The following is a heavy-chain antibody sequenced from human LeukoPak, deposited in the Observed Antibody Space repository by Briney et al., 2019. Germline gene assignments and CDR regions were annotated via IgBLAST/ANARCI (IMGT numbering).Heavy chain of an antibody. CDR2: IYPGDSDT. Sequence: GESLKISCEASGYIFTTYWIGWVRQMPGKGLEWMEIIYPGDSDTRYSPSFQGQVTISADKSISTAYLQWSSLKASDTAMYYCVRLDGNSAPPDYWGQGTLVTVSS. CDR3: VRLDGNSAPPDY. V-gene: IGHV5-51*01. CDR1: GYIFTTYW. D-gene: IGHD4-23*01. J-gene: IGHJ4*02.